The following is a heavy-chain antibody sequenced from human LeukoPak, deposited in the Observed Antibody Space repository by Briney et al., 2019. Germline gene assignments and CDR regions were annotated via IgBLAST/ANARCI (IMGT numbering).Heavy chain of an antibody. V-gene: IGHV1-8*01. Sequence: ASVKVSCRASGHTFTSHDINWVRQATGQGLEWMGWMNPNSGNTGYAQKFQGRVTMTRNTSISTAYMELSSLRSEDTAVYYCARVGSSSWQGYAFDIWGQGTMVTVSS. D-gene: IGHD6-13*01. CDR1: GHTFTSHD. CDR3: ARVGSSSWQGYAFDI. CDR2: MNPNSGNT. J-gene: IGHJ3*02.